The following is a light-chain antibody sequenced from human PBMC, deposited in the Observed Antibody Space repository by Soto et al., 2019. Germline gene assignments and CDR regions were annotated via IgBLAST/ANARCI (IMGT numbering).Light chain of an antibody. J-gene: IGKJ4*01. V-gene: IGKV1-33*01. CDR2: DAS. CDR3: QQYNNLPLT. CDR1: QDIRED. Sequence: DIQMTQSPSSLSASVGDRVTITCQASQDIREDLNWYQQKAGKAPQLLIYDASNLETGVPSRFTGSGSGTDFTFTISSLQPEDIATYFCQQYNNLPLTVGGGTKVEI.